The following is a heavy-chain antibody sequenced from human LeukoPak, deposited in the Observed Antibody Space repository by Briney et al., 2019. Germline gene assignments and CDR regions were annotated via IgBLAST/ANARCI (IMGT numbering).Heavy chain of an antibody. CDR2: LDHSGST. J-gene: IGHJ6*03. V-gene: IGHV4-34*01. Sequence: KPSETLSLTCAVYGGSFSGYYWSWIRQSPGKGLEWIGELDHSGSTNYNPSLKSRVTISVDTSKNQFSLKLSSVTAADTAVYYCARVSWYYDFWSSYYMDVWGKGTTVTVSS. CDR1: GGSFSGYY. D-gene: IGHD3-3*01. CDR3: ARVSWYYDFWSSYYMDV.